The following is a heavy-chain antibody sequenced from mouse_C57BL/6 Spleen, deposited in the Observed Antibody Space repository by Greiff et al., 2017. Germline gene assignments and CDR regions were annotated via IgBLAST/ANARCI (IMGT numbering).Heavy chain of an antibody. CDR3: ARPVVSSFILLDY. V-gene: IGHV1-26*01. J-gene: IGHJ2*01. D-gene: IGHD1-1*01. Sequence: EVQLQQSGPELVKPGASVKISCKASGYTFTDYYMNWVKQSHGKSLEWIGDINPNNGGTSYKQKFKGKATLTVDKSSRTAYMELHSLTSEDSAAYNFARPVVSSFILLDYWGQGTTLTVSS. CDR2: INPNNGGT. CDR1: GYTFTDYY.